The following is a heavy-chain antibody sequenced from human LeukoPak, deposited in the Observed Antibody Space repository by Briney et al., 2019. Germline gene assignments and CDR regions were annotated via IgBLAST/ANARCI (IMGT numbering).Heavy chain of an antibody. CDR3: AKDKYNFWSGSNYYYMDV. CDR1: GYTFTGYY. D-gene: IGHD3-3*01. V-gene: IGHV1-2*02. CDR2: INPNSGGT. J-gene: IGHJ6*03. Sequence: GASVKVSCKASGYTFTGYYMHWVRQAPGQGLEWMGWINPNSGGTNYAQKFQGRVTMTRDTSISTAYMELSRLRSDDTAVYYCAKDKYNFWSGSNYYYMDVWGKGTTVTVSS.